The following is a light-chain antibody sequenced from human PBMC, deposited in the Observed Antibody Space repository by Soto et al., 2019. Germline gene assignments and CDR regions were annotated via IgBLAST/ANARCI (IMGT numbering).Light chain of an antibody. CDR2: KAS. CDR3: QQYGGNSRT. J-gene: IGKJ1*01. V-gene: IGKV1-5*03. CDR1: QSINSW. Sequence: DIQMTQSPSTLSASVGDRVTITCRASQSINSWLAWYQQKPGEAPKLLIFKASTLQGGVPSRFSGSGSGTEFTLTISSLQPDDFAPYYCQQYGGNSRTFGQGTKVEIK.